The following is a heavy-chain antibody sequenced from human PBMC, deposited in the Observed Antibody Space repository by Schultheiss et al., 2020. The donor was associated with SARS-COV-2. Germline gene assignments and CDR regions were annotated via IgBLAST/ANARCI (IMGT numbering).Heavy chain of an antibody. J-gene: IGHJ5*02. D-gene: IGHD4-17*01. CDR3: ARGSGDYGGWLDP. CDR1: GGSISSYY. Sequence: SETLSLTCTVSGGSISSYYWSWIRQPPGKGLEWIGSIYHSGTTNYSPSLKSRVTISVDKSKNQFSLNLSSVTAADTAVYYCARGSGDYGGWLDPWGQGTLVTVSS. V-gene: IGHV4-59*12. CDR2: IYHSGTT.